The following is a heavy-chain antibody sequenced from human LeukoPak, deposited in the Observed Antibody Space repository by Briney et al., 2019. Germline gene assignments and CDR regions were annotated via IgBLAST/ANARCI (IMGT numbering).Heavy chain of an antibody. CDR1: GGSISSGGYS. CDR2: IYHSGST. D-gene: IGHD3-10*01. J-gene: IGHJ5*02. V-gene: IGHV4-30-2*01. CDR3: ARLLWFGEFSYNWFDP. Sequence: SATLSLTCAVSGGSISSGGYSWSWIRQPPGKGLEWIGYIYHSGSTYYNPSLKSRVTISVDRSKNQFSLKLSSVTAADTAVYYCARLLWFGEFSYNWFDPWGQGTLVTVSS.